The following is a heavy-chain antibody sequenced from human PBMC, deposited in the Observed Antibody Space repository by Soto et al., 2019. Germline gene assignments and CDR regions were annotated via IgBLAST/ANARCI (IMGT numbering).Heavy chain of an antibody. CDR1: GFSFSSYS. V-gene: IGHV3-21*01. CDR3: ATDQLSLLNYDY. J-gene: IGHJ4*02. D-gene: IGHD2-2*01. CDR2: ISSTSIYI. Sequence: GGSLRLSCAASGFSFSSYSMNWVRQAPGKGLEWVSTISSTSIYIYYADSVRGRFTISRDNAKNSVYLQMNSLGAEDTAVYYCATDQLSLLNYDYWGQGTLVTVSS.